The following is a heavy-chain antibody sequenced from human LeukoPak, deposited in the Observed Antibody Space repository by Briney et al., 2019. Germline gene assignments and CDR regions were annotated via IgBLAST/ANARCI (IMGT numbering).Heavy chain of an antibody. J-gene: IGHJ3*02. D-gene: IGHD2-8*01. CDR3: AKDSVQRNGVFDAFDI. CDR1: GFTFSDYA. CDR2: IGGGGRTT. Sequence: PGGSLRLSCTASGFTFSDYAMNWVRQAPGKGLEWVSHIGGGGRTTDYADAVKGRFTVSRDNSKNTLYPQINSLRADDTAVFYCAKDSVQRNGVFDAFDIWGQGTMVTVSS. V-gene: IGHV3-23*01.